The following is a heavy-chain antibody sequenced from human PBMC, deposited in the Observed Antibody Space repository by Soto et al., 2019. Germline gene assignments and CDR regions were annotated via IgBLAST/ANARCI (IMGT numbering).Heavy chain of an antibody. CDR2: IIPIFGTA. CDR1: RVAFSKFI. D-gene: IGHD6-19*01. Sequence: SVKVSCKASRVAFSKFIVTWVRQAPGLGLEWVGGIIPIFGTANYAQKFQGRVTITADESTSTSYMEVNNLRSEDTAVYYCAKVRYSSPMGHYYGMDVWGQGTTVTVSS. V-gene: IGHV1-69*13. CDR3: AKVRYSSPMGHYYGMDV. J-gene: IGHJ6*02.